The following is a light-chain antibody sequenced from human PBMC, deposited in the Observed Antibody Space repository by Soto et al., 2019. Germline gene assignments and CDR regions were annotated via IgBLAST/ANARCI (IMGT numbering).Light chain of an antibody. CDR3: QQYNNWPPYT. V-gene: IGKV3-15*01. CDR1: QSVSSK. CDR2: GAS. J-gene: IGKJ2*01. Sequence: EIVMTQSPATLSASPGERATLSCRASQSVSSKLAWYQQKPGQAPRLLIYGASTRATGIPARFSGSGSGTEVTLTISSLQSEDFAVYYCQQYNNWPPYTFGQGTKLEIK.